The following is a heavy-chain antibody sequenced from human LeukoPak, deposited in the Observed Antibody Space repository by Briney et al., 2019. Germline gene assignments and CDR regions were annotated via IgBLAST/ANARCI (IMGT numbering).Heavy chain of an antibody. J-gene: IGHJ4*02. V-gene: IGHV3-66*01. CDR2: IYSGGST. CDR3: ARDAYCGGDCYGFLGY. CDR1: GFTVSSNY. D-gene: IGHD2-21*02. Sequence: PGGSLRLSCAASGFTVSSNYMSWVRQAPGKGLEWVSVIYSGGSTYYADSVKGRFTISRDNSKNTLYLQMNSLRAEDTAVYYCARDAYCGGDCYGFLGYWGQGTLVTVSS.